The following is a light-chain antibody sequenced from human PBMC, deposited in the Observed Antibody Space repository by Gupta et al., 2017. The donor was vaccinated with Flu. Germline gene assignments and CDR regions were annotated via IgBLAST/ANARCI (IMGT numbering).Light chain of an antibody. V-gene: IGKV3-20*01. CDR2: GTS. J-gene: IGKJ2*01. Sequence: VLTQSPATLSLFPGERATLSCRASQTVSSTYLAWYQQKPGQAPRPLIYGTSNRATGIPDRFSGSGSGTDFTLTISRLEPEDFAVYYCQQYGRSYTFGQGTKLEIK. CDR1: QTVSSTY. CDR3: QQYGRSYT.